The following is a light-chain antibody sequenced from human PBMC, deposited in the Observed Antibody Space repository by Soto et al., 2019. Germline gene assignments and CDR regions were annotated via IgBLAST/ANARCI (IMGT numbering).Light chain of an antibody. CDR3: LLYSVSAGL. V-gene: IGLV7-43*01. CDR2: STD. CDR1: TGEVSSGNF. J-gene: IGLJ1*01. Sequence: QAVVTQEPSLTVSPGGTVTLTCASSTGEVSSGNFPNWFQQKPGQTPRPLTYSTDSKYSWTPARFSGSLVGGKAALTLSGVQHEDDSDYYSLLYSVSAGLFGTGTKLTVL.